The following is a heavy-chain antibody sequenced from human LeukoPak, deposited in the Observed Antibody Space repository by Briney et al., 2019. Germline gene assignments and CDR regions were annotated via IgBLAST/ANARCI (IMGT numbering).Heavy chain of an antibody. J-gene: IGHJ4*02. CDR1: GFSFSHYA. V-gene: IGHV3-30-3*01. CDR2: TSDDGSTK. Sequence: GSLRLSCAASGFSFSHYAMHWVRQAPGRGLEWVAVTSDDGSTKHYADSLRGRFTISRDNSQSTVYLQMDSLKTEDTAVYYCAGGVGFGSGWYLVFWGQGTLVTVSS. CDR3: AGGVGFGSGWYLVF. D-gene: IGHD6-19*01.